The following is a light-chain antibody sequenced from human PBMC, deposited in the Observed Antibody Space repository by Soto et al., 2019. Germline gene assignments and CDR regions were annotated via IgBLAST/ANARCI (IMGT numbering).Light chain of an antibody. V-gene: IGKV3-20*01. J-gene: IGKJ3*01. CDR3: QQYGSSPRFT. CDR1: QSVSSSY. Sequence: EIVLTQSPGTLSLSPGERATLSCRASQSVSSSYLAWYQQKPGQAPRLLIYDASSTATGIPDRFSGSGSGTDFTLTISRLEPEDFAVYYCQQYGSSPRFTFGPGTKVDIK. CDR2: DAS.